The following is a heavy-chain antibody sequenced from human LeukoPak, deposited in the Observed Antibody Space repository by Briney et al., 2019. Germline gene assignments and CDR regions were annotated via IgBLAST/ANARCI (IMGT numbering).Heavy chain of an antibody. CDR3: ARTGSTVTMLYPFDH. CDR1: GGSFSGYY. V-gene: IGHV4-59*01. J-gene: IGHJ4*02. CDR2: IYYSGST. Sequence: SETLSLTCAVYGGSFSGYYWSWIRQPPGKGLEWIGYIYYSGSTNYNPSLKSRVSISVDTSKNQFSLKLSSVTAADTAVYYCARTGSTVTMLYPFDHWGQGTLVTVSS. D-gene: IGHD4-17*01.